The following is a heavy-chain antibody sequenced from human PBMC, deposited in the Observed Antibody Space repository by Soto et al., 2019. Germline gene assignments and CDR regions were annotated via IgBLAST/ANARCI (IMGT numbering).Heavy chain of an antibody. CDR3: ARDRFDYYDSSGYWRFDP. CDR1: GFTFSSYS. J-gene: IGHJ5*02. V-gene: IGHV3-48*01. CDR2: ISSSSRTI. D-gene: IGHD3-22*01. Sequence: QPGGSLRLSCAASGFTFSSYSMNWVRQAPGKGLEWVSYISSSSRTIYYADSVKGRFTISRDNAKNSLYLQMNSLRAEDTAVYYCARDRFDYYDSSGYWRFDPWGQGTLVTVSS.